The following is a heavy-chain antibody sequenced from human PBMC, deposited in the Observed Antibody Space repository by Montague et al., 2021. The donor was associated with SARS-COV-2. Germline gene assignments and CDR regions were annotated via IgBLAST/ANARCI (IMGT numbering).Heavy chain of an antibody. CDR2: IYYSGST. V-gene: IGHV4-39*07. D-gene: IGHD2/OR15-2a*01. CDR1: GGSISSSSYY. J-gene: IGHJ4*02. Sequence: SQTLSLTCTVSGGSISSSSYYWGWIRQPPGKGLEWIGSIYYSGSTYYNPSLETRVNISVDTSNNLFSLRLSSVTAADTAMYFCARVRLFYYLDYWGQGTLVTVSS. CDR3: ARVRLFYYLDY.